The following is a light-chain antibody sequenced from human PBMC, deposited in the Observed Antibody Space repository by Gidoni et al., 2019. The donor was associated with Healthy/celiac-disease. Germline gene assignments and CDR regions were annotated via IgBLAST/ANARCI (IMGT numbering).Light chain of an antibody. CDR2: GAS. CDR3: QQYGSSPRT. CDR1: QSVSSSY. V-gene: IGKV3-20*01. Sequence: EFVFPQPPCTLSLSPGERATLSCRARQSVSSSYLAWYQQKPGQAPRLLIYGASRRATGIPDRFSGSGCGTDFTLTISRLEPEDFAVYYCQQYGSSPRTFGQGTKLEIK. J-gene: IGKJ2*01.